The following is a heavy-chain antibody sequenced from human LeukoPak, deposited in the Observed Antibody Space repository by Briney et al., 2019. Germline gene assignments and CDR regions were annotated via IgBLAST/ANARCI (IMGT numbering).Heavy chain of an antibody. CDR1: GFTFSNYG. V-gene: IGHV3-23*01. Sequence: GGSLRLSCAASGFTFSNYGMAWVRHAPGNGLEWVSGISDTGDSAYYADSVRGRFTISRDSSKNTLYLQMNSLRAEDTAVYYCAKVWRGNYYDYWGQGTLVTVS. CDR3: AKVWRGNYYDY. J-gene: IGHJ4*02. CDR2: ISDTGDSA. D-gene: IGHD3-22*01.